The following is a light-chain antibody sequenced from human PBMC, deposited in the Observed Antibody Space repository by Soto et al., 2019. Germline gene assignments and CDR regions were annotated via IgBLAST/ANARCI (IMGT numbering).Light chain of an antibody. Sequence: EIVLTQSPCTLSLSPGDRATISCRASQSVSNNYLAWYQQKPGQAPRLLIYGASIRATGIPDRFSGSGSGTDFTLTISILEHEDFAVYYCQQYGSSGTFGQGTKVEIK. CDR1: QSVSNNY. J-gene: IGKJ1*01. V-gene: IGKV3-20*01. CDR2: GAS. CDR3: QQYGSSGT.